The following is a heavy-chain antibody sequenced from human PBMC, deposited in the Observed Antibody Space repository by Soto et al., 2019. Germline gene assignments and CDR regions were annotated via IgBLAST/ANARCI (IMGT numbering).Heavy chain of an antibody. D-gene: IGHD2-8*01. J-gene: IGHJ4*02. CDR3: ARVPAGKYGVWNY. CDR1: GFTFSSYW. Sequence: EEQLVESGGGLVQPGGSLRLSCAASGFTFSSYWMHWVRQAPGKGLVWVSRINPGGSITAYADSVKGRFTISRDNDKKTRYLQMNSLRGDDTAVYYCARVPAGKYGVWNYWGQGTLVTVSS. V-gene: IGHV3-74*01. CDR2: INPGGSIT.